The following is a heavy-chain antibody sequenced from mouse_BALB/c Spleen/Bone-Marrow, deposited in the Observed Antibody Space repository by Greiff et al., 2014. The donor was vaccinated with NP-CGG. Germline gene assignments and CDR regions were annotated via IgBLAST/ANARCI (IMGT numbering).Heavy chain of an antibody. CDR3: ARSYGNWYFDV. J-gene: IGHJ1*01. Sequence: EVQLQQSGPELVKPGASVKISCKASGYTFTDYNTHWVKQSHGKSLEWIGYIYPYNGGTGYNQKFKSKATLTVDNSSSTAYMELRILTSEDSAVYYCARSYGNWYFDVWGAGTTVTVSS. V-gene: IGHV1S29*02. D-gene: IGHD2-10*02. CDR1: GYTFTDYN. CDR2: IYPYNGGT.